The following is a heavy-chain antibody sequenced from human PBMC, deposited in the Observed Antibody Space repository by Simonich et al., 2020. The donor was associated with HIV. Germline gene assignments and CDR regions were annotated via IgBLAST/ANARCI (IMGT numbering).Heavy chain of an antibody. CDR2: MNPNSGNT. CDR3: ARALRWFDP. V-gene: IGHV1-8*03. CDR1: GYTLTDYY. J-gene: IGHJ5*02. D-gene: IGHD3-16*02. Sequence: QVQLVQSGAEVKKPGASVKVSCKASGYTLTDYYIHWVRQATGQGLEWMGWMNPNSGNTDDAQKFQGRVTITRDTSITTAYMELSSLKSEDTAVYYCARALRWFDPWGQGTLVTVSS.